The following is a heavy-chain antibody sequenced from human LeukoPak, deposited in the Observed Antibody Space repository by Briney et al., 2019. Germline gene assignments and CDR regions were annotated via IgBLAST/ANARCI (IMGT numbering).Heavy chain of an antibody. Sequence: ASVKVSCKASGYTFTGYYMHWVRQAPGQGLEWMGWINPNSGGTNYAQKSQGRVTMTRDTSTSTVYMELSSLRSEDTAVYYCALAAADFDYWGQGTLVTVSS. V-gene: IGHV1-2*02. D-gene: IGHD6-13*01. J-gene: IGHJ4*02. CDR1: GYTFTGYY. CDR3: ALAAADFDY. CDR2: INPNSGGT.